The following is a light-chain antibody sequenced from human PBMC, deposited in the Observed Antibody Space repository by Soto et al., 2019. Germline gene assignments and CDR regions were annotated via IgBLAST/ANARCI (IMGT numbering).Light chain of an antibody. CDR3: QQYETFSPWT. CDR1: QRIDTW. V-gene: IGKV1-5*03. J-gene: IGKJ1*01. Sequence: IQMTQFPSSLSASVGDRVTITCRASQRIDTWLAWYQQKPGTAPKLLIYKATILQSGVPSRFSGSGSGTEFTLAISSLEPDDFATYYCQQYETFSPWTFGQGTKVDIK. CDR2: KAT.